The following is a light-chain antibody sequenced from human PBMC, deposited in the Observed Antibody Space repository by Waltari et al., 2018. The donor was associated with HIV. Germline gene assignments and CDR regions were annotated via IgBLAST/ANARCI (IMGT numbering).Light chain of an antibody. Sequence: SYEVTQPPSLSVSPGQTASITCSGDKLGEKYACWYQQKPGQSHILVIYADTKRPPGIPERFSASNSGNTATLTITGTQAMDEADYYCQAWDSTTRVFGGGTKLTVL. CDR1: KLGEKY. V-gene: IGLV3-1*01. J-gene: IGLJ3*02. CDR3: QAWDSTTRV. CDR2: ADT.